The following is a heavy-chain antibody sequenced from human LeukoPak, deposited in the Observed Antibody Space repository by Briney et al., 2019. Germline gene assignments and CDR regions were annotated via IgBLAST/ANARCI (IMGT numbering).Heavy chain of an antibody. Sequence: SETLSLTCTVSGGSIKSHFWSWVRQPPGKRLEWIGYNPSLKSRVTISVDTSKNQFSLRLTSVTAADTAVYYCVRTSPWDLTYYFDYWGQGTLVTVSS. J-gene: IGHJ4*02. V-gene: IGHV4-59*11. CDR1: GGSIKSHF. CDR3: VRTSPWDLTYYFDY. D-gene: IGHD1-26*01.